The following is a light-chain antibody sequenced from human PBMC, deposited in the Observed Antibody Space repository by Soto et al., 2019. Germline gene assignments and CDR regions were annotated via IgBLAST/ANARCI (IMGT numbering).Light chain of an antibody. J-gene: IGKJ2*01. V-gene: IGKV3-11*01. CDR2: GAS. Sequence: EIVLTQSPATLSLSPGERATLSCRASQSVGSYLAWYQHKPGQAPRLLIYGASNRATDIPGRFSGSGSGTDFTLTISSLESGDSAVYYCQQRDKWPRTFGQGTKLEIK. CDR3: QQRDKWPRT. CDR1: QSVGSY.